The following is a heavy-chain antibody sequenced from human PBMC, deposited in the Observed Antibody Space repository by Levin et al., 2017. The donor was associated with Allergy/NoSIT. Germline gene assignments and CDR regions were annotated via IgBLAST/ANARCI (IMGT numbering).Heavy chain of an antibody. J-gene: IGHJ4*02. CDR1: GYTFTSYA. D-gene: IGHD3-22*01. V-gene: IGHV7-4-1*02. CDR2: INTNTGNP. Sequence: GESLKISCKASGYTFTSYAMNWVRQAPGQGLEWMGWINTNTGNPTYAQGFTGRFVFSLDTSVSTAYLQISSLKAEDTAVYYCAREYYYDSSGYYFPGGYWGQGTLVTVSS. CDR3: AREYYYDSSGYYFPGGY.